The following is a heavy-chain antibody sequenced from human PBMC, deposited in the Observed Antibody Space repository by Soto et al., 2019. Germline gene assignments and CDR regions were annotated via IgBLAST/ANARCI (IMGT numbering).Heavy chain of an antibody. CDR3: GGGYYFDY. Sequence: KTSETLSLTCTVSGGSISSGGYYWSWIRQHPGKGLEWIGYIYYSGSTYYNPSLKSRVTISVDTSKNQFSLKLSSVTAADTAVYYCGGGYYFDYWGQGTLVTVSS. CDR2: IYYSGST. J-gene: IGHJ4*02. CDR1: GGSISSGGYY. V-gene: IGHV4-31*03. D-gene: IGHD1-26*01.